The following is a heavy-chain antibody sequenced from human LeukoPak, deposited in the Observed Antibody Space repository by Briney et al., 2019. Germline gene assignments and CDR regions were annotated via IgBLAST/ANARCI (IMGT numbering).Heavy chain of an antibody. CDR2: INPSGGST. D-gene: IGHD4-17*01. CDR1: GYTFTSYY. Sequence: ASVKVSCKASGYTFTSYYMHWVRQAPGQGLEWMGIINPSGGSTSYAQKFQGRVTMTRDMSTSTVYMELSRLRSDDTAVYYCAKSWAVTYAFDIWGQGTMVTVSS. J-gene: IGHJ3*02. CDR3: AKSWAVTYAFDI. V-gene: IGHV1-46*01.